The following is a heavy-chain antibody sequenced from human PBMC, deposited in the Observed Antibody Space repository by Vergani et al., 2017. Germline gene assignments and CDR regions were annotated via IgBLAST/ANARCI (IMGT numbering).Heavy chain of an antibody. Sequence: QVQLVESGGGVVQPGRSLRLSCAASGFTFSSYGMHWVRQAPGKGLEWVAVIWYDGSNKYYADSVKGRFTISRDNSKNPLYLQMNSLSAEDTAVYYCAKQPRTDYDSSGMDVWGQGTTVTVSS. V-gene: IGHV3-33*06. CDR3: AKQPRTDYDSSGMDV. D-gene: IGHD3-22*01. CDR2: IWYDGSNK. CDR1: GFTFSSYG. J-gene: IGHJ6*02.